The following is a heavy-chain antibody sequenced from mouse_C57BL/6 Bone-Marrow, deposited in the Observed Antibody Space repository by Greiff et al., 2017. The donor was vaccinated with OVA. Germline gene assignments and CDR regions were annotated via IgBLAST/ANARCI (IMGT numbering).Heavy chain of an antibody. Sequence: EVKLLESGPGLVKPSQSLSLTCSVTGYSITSGYYWNWIRQFPGNKLEWMGYISYDGSNNYNPSLKNRISITRDTSKNQFFLKLNSVTTEDTATYYCASFRWLLKDYAMDYWGQGTSVTVSS. CDR1: GYSITSGYY. D-gene: IGHD2-3*01. J-gene: IGHJ4*01. V-gene: IGHV3-6*01. CDR2: ISYDGSN. CDR3: ASFRWLLKDYAMDY.